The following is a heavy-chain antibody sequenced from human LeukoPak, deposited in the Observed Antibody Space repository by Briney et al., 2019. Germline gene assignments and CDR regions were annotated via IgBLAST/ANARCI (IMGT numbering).Heavy chain of an antibody. CDR1: GFTFSDYY. J-gene: IGHJ4*02. CDR2: ISSSGSTI. Sequence: GGSLRLSCAASGFTFSDYYMSWIRQAPGKGLEWVSYISSSGSTIYYADSVKGRFTISRDNAKNSLYLQMNSLRAEDTAVYYCARDPANAPQIRGLDYWGQGTLVTVSS. V-gene: IGHV3-11*04. D-gene: IGHD1-26*01. CDR3: ARDPANAPQIRGLDY.